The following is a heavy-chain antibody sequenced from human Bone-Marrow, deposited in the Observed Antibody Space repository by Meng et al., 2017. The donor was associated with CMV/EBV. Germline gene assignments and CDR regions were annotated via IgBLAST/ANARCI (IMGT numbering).Heavy chain of an antibody. CDR1: GGSFSGYY. D-gene: IGHD5-18*01. CDR3: ARDTAMATGRFDY. Sequence: CAVYGGSFSGYYWSGIRQPPGKGVGRIGEINHSGSTNYNPYLKSRVTISVDTSKNQFSLKLSSVTAADTAVYYCARDTAMATGRFDYWGQGTLVTVSS. V-gene: IGHV4-34*01. CDR2: INHSGST. J-gene: IGHJ4*02.